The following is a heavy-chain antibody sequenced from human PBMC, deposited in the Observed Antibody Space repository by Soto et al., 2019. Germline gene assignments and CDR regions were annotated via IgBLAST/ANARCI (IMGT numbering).Heavy chain of an antibody. J-gene: IGHJ6*02. D-gene: IGHD5-12*01. CDR2: IDPSDSYT. V-gene: IGHV5-10-1*01. Sequence: GDSLKISCKGSGYSFTNYWINWVRQMPGKGLEWMGTIDPSDSYTNYSPSFQGHVTISVDKSVNTAYLQWSSLKASDTAMYYCVTLLSPAKDGYNAFYYYGTDVWGQGISVTVSS. CDR3: VTLLSPAKDGYNAFYYYGTDV. CDR1: GYSFTNYW.